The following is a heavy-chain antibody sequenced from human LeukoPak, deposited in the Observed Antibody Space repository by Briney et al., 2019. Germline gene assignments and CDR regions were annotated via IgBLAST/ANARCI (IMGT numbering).Heavy chain of an antibody. CDR1: GYTFTGYH. CDR3: ARDWSVGIRDDY. Sequence: GASLKVSCKASGYTFTGYHIHWVRQAPGEGLEWMGRINPDSGATNYVQKFQGRVTMTRDTSITTAYMELSRLRSDDTAVYYCARDWSVGIRDDYWGQGTLVTVSS. D-gene: IGHD3-3*01. CDR2: INPDSGAT. V-gene: IGHV1-2*06. J-gene: IGHJ4*02.